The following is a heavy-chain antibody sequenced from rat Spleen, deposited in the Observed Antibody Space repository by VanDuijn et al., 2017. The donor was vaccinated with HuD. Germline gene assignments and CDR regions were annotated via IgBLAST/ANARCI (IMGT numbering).Heavy chain of an antibody. CDR1: GFTFSDYN. CDR2: ISYDGSST. J-gene: IGHJ2*01. V-gene: IGHV5-7*01. CDR3: ARQEDYGGYSRDY. D-gene: IGHD1-11*01. Sequence: EVQLVESGGGLVQPGRSLKLSCAASGFTFSDYNMAWVRQAPKKGLEWVATISYDGSSTYYRDSVKGRFTISRDNAKSTLYLQISSLRSEDTATYYCARQEDYGGYSRDYWGQGVMVTVSS.